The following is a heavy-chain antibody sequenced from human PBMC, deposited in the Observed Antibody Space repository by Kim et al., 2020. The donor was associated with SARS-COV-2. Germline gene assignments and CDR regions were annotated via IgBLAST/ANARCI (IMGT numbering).Heavy chain of an antibody. CDR1: GYTFTSYA. D-gene: IGHD3-10*01. Sequence: ASVKVSCKASGYTFTSYAMHWVRQAPGQRLEWMGWINAGNGNTKYSQKFQGRVTITRDTSASTAYMELSSLRSEDTAVYYCATSSRWFHYYYGMDVWGQGTTVTVSS. J-gene: IGHJ6*02. V-gene: IGHV1-3*01. CDR3: ATSSRWFHYYYGMDV. CDR2: INAGNGNT.